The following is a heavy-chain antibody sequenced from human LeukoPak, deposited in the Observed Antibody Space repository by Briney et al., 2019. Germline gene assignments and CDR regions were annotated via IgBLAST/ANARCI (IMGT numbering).Heavy chain of an antibody. V-gene: IGHV4-59*01. J-gene: IGHJ4*02. CDR2: IYYSGST. Sequence: SETLPLTCTVSGGSISSYYWSWIRQPPGKGLEWIGYIYYSGSTNYNPSLKSRVTISVDTSKNQFSLKLSSVTAADTAVYYCARVFGYYYYFDYWGQGTLVTVSS. D-gene: IGHD3-22*01. CDR3: ARVFGYYYYFDY. CDR1: GGSISSYY.